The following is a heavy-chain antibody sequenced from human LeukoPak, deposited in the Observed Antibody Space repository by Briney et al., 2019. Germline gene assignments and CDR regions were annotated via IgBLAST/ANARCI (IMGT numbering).Heavy chain of an antibody. Sequence: SETLSLTCSVSRGSISGYYWSWIWQPPGKGLEWIGYIHYSGSTNYSPSLKSRVTVSLDTSKNQFSLNLYSMTAADTAVYYCARFPRVDSSHHWGQGALVTVSS. D-gene: IGHD3-3*01. CDR1: RGSISGYY. CDR3: ARFPRVDSSHH. J-gene: IGHJ5*02. V-gene: IGHV4-59*08. CDR2: IHYSGST.